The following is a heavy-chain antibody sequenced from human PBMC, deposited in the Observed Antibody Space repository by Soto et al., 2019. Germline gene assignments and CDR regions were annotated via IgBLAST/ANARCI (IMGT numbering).Heavy chain of an antibody. CDR1: GGSISGSSYY. J-gene: IGHJ4*02. Sequence: TSETLSLTCTVSGGSISGSSYYWGWIRQPPGKGLEWIGNIYYSGNTYYNPSLKSRVTISVDTSKNQFSLKLSSVTAADTAVYYCARGPTQADFDYWGQGTLVTVSS. V-gene: IGHV4-39*01. CDR2: IYYSGNT. CDR3: ARGPTQADFDY.